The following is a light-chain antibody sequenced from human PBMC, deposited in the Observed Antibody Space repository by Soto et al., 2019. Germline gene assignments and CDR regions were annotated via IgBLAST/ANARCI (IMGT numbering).Light chain of an antibody. J-gene: IGKJ2*01. CDR2: GAS. CDR3: QQYNNWPPYT. V-gene: IGKV3-15*01. Sequence: EIVMTQSPATLSVSPGDRATVSRRASQSINSNLAWYQHKAGQAPRLLIYGASTRATGIPDRFSGSGSGAEFSLTISNLQSEDFAVYYCQQYNNWPPYTFGQGTKLEIK. CDR1: QSINSN.